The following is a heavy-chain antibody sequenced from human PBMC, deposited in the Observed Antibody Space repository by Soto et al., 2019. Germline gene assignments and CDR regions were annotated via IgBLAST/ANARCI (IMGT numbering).Heavy chain of an antibody. Sequence: QTGGSLRLSCAASGFTFSSYDMHWVRQATGKGLEWVSAIGTAGDTYYPGSVKGRFTISRENAKNSLYLQMNSLRAGDTAVYYCARGASNYPFSYYYYMDVWGKGTTVTVSS. CDR1: GFTFSSYD. J-gene: IGHJ6*03. CDR2: IGTAGDT. V-gene: IGHV3-13*01. CDR3: ARGASNYPFSYYYYMDV. D-gene: IGHD4-4*01.